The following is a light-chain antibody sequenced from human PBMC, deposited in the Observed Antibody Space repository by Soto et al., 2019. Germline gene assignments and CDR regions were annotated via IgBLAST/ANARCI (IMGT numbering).Light chain of an antibody. J-gene: IGKJ2*01. CDR3: QQYNNWPYT. Sequence: EIVMTQSPATLSLSPGERATVSCRASQSVSSNLAWYQQKPGQAPRLLIYGASTRATGIPARFSGSGSGTEFTLTISSLQSEDFAVYYCQQYNNWPYTFGQGTKLEIK. V-gene: IGKV3-15*01. CDR1: QSVSSN. CDR2: GAS.